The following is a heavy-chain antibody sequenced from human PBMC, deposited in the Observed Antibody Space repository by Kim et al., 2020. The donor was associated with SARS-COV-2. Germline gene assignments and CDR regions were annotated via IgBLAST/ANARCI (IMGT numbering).Heavy chain of an antibody. CDR2: ISAYNGNT. J-gene: IGHJ2*01. V-gene: IGHV1-18*01. CDR1: GYTFTSYG. CDR3: ARDLAPDSSSWYNIGDWYFDL. Sequence: ASVKVSCKASGYTFTSYGISWVRQAPGQGLEWMGWISAYNGNTNYAQKLQGRVTMTTDTSTSTAYMELRSLRSDDTAVYYCARDLAPDSSSWYNIGDWYFDLWGRGTLVTVSS. D-gene: IGHD6-13*01.